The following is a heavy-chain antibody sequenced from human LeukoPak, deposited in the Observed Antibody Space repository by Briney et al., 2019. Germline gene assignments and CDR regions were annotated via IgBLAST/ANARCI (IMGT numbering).Heavy chain of an antibody. CDR1: GGSISSSSYY. CDR3: ARESSLLDAFDI. Sequence: SETLSLTCTVSGGSISSSSYYWGWIRQPPGKGLEWIGSIYYSGSTYYNPSLKSRVTISVDTSKNQFSLKLSSVTAADTAVYYCARESSLLDAFDIWGQGTMVTVSS. V-gene: IGHV4-39*07. D-gene: IGHD6-6*01. CDR2: IYYSGST. J-gene: IGHJ3*02.